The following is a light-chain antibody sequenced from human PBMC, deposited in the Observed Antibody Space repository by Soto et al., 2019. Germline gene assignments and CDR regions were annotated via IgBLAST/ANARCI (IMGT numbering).Light chain of an antibody. CDR1: RDIGKD. CDR3: LQNYYSFRT. Sequence: AIQFTQSASYLSASVGDRVTITCRASRDIGKDLGWYQQKRGKAPKLLIFGASFLQSGVPSRFSGSGSGTDFTLTISSLQPEDFATYYCLQNYYSFRTFGQGTTVEIK. V-gene: IGKV1-6*01. J-gene: IGKJ1*01. CDR2: GAS.